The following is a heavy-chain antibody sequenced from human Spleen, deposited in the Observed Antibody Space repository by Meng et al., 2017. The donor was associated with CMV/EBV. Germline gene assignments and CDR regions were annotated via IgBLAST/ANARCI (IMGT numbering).Heavy chain of an antibody. J-gene: IGHJ6*02. CDR2: INPNSGGT. CDR1: GYTFSDYF. D-gene: IGHD6-6*01. V-gene: IGHV1-2*02. CDR3: ARGWGSSSSYYYYYGMDV. Sequence: ASVKVSCKASGYTFSDYFMHWVRQAPGQGLEWMGWINPNSGGTNYAQKFQGRVTLTRDTSISTAYMELSRLRSDDTAVYYCARGWGSSSSYYYYYGMDVWGQGTTVTVSS.